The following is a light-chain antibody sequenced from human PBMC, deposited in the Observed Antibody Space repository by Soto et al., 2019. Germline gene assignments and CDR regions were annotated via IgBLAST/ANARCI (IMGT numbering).Light chain of an antibody. CDR3: TSYTSSSTLV. Sequence: QSALTQPASVSGSPGQSITIFCTGTSSDVGGYNFVSWYQHHPDKVPKLIIYDVSHRPSGVSDRFSGSKSDNTASLTISGLQAEDEADYYCTSYTSSSTLVFGTGTKLTVL. CDR1: SSDVGGYNF. V-gene: IGLV2-14*03. CDR2: DVS. J-gene: IGLJ1*01.